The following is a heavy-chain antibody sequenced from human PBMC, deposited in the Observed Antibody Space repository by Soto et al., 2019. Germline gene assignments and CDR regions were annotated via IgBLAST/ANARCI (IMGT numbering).Heavy chain of an antibody. CDR2: IIPIFGTA. Sequence: QVQLVQSGAEVKKPGSSVKVSCKASGGTFSSYAISWVRQAPGQGLEWMGGIIPIFGTANYAQKFQGRVKITXXEXTXXAYRELRSLRSEDTAVYYCARDGGDGYRALNAFDIWGQGTMVTVSS. CDR1: GGTFSSYA. J-gene: IGHJ3*02. V-gene: IGHV1-69*05. CDR3: ARDGGDGYRALNAFDI. D-gene: IGHD5-12*01.